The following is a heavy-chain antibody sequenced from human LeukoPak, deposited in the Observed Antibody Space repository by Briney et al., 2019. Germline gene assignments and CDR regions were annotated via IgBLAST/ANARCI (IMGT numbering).Heavy chain of an antibody. Sequence: GGSLRLSCAASGFTFSTYWMGWVRQAPGKGLEWVADIKEDGSDKYSVDSVKGRFTISRDNAKNSLYLQMNSLRAEDTAVYYCARALTTLTYEGYWGQGTLVTVSS. CDR2: IKEDGSDK. CDR1: GFTFSTYW. V-gene: IGHV3-7*01. D-gene: IGHD1-1*01. CDR3: ARALTTLTYEGY. J-gene: IGHJ4*02.